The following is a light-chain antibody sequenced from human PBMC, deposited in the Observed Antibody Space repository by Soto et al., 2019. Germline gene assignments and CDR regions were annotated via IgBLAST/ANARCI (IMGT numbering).Light chain of an antibody. Sequence: EIVLTQSPATLSLSPGERATLSCRASQSVSSYLAWYQQKPGQAPRLLIYDASNRATGIPARFSGSGSGTDFTLTISSLEPEDFAVYYCQQHGHSRDTFGQGTKLEIK. CDR1: QSVSSY. CDR3: QQHGHSRDT. CDR2: DAS. V-gene: IGKV3-11*01. J-gene: IGKJ2*01.